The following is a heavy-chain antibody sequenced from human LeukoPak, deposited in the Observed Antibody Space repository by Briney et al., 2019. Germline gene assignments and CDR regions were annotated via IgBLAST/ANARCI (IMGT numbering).Heavy chain of an antibody. J-gene: IGHJ4*02. CDR3: ARTAARRFDY. V-gene: IGHV1-46*01. CDR2: INPTGGST. CDR1: GYTFPSYF. Sequence: ASVSVSCKASGYTFPSYFMHWVRQAPGQGLEWMGIINPTGGSTTYAQKFQGRVTMTRDTSTSTVYMELSSLRSDDTAVYYCARTAARRFDYWGQGTLVTVSS. D-gene: IGHD6-6*01.